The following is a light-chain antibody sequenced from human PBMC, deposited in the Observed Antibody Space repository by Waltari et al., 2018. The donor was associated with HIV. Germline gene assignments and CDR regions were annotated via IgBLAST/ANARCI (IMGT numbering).Light chain of an antibody. V-gene: IGLV2-14*03. CDR1: SDVGGYPY. Sequence: SDVGGYPYVSWYQQHPDKAPKLLIYDVSDRPSGVSNRFSGSRSGNTASLTISGLLPEDEADYYCSSYTTTSTFVVFGGGTKLTVL. CDR3: SSYTTTSTFVV. J-gene: IGLJ2*01. CDR2: DVS.